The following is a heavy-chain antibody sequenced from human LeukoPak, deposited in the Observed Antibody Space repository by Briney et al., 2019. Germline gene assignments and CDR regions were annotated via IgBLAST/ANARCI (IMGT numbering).Heavy chain of an antibody. V-gene: IGHV4-39*01. CDR2: IYYSGST. Sequence: SETLSLTCTVSGGSISSSSDYWGWIRQPPGKGLEWIGSIYYSGSTYYSSSLKSRVTISVDTSKNHQFSLKLSSVTAADTAVYYCASSGYYSSFDYWGQGTLVTVSS. J-gene: IGHJ4*02. D-gene: IGHD3-22*01. CDR1: GGSISSSSDY. CDR3: ASSGYYSSFDY.